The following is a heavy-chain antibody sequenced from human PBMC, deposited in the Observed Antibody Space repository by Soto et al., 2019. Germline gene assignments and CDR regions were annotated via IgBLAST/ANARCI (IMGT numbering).Heavy chain of an antibody. CDR2: ISYDGDHK. V-gene: IGHV3-30*18. CDR3: AKKTMGYDAHSDALDV. D-gene: IGHD5-12*01. J-gene: IGHJ6*02. CDR1: GFTFRNYG. Sequence: GGSLRLSCTPSGFTFRNYGLLWVRQAPGKGLEWVALISYDGDHKYYPDSARGRFTVSRDNFNNMLFLQMDSLTPEDTAVYYCAKKTMGYDAHSDALDVWGQGTTVTVSS.